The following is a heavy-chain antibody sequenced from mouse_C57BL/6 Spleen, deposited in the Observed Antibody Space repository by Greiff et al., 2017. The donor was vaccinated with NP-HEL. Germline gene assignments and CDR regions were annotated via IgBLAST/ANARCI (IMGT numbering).Heavy chain of an antibody. J-gene: IGHJ4*01. CDR1: GYSFTDYN. CDR3: ARRSGYGSSDYYAMDY. CDR2: INPNYGTT. D-gene: IGHD1-1*01. Sequence: SGPELVKPGASVKISCKASGYSFTDYNMNWVKQSTGKSLEWIGVINPNYGTTSYNQKFKGKATLTVDQSSSTAYMQLNSLTSEDSAVYYCARRSGYGSSDYYAMDYWGQGTSVTVSS. V-gene: IGHV1-39*01.